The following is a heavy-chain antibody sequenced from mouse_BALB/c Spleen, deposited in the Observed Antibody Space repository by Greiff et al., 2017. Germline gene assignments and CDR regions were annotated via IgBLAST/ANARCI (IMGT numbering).Heavy chain of an antibody. Sequence: VQLQQPGAELVRPGASVKLSCKASGYTFTSYWINWVKQRPGQGLEWIGNIYPSDSYTNYNQKFKDKATLTVDKSSSTAYMQLSSPTSEDSAVYYCTRNGNSYAMDYWGQGTSVTVSS. CDR3: TRNGNSYAMDY. CDR1: GYTFTSYW. D-gene: IGHD2-1*01. CDR2: IYPSDSYT. V-gene: IGHV1-69*02. J-gene: IGHJ4*01.